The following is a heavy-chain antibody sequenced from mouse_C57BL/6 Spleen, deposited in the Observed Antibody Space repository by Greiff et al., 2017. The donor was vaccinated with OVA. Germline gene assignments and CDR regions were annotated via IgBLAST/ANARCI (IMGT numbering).Heavy chain of an antibody. CDR1: GFTFSDYY. CDR2: INYDGSST. V-gene: IGHV5-16*01. D-gene: IGHD1-1*01. CDR3: ARAYGSSFYFDY. J-gene: IGHJ2*01. Sequence: EVQVVESEGGLVQPGSSMKLSCTASGFTFSDYYMAWVRQVPEKGLEWVANINYDGSSTYYLDSLKSRFIISRDNAKNILYLQMSSLKSEDTATYYCARAYGSSFYFDYWGQGTTLTVSS.